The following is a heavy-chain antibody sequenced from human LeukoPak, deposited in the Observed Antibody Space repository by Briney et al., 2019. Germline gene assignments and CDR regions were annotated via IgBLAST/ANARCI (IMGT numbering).Heavy chain of an antibody. CDR2: MNPNSGNT. Sequence: ASVKVSCKASGYTFTSYDINWVRQATGQGLEWMGWMNPNSGNTGYAQKFQGRVTMTRNTSISTAYMELSSLRSDDTAVYYCARAPRGMSVGGYWGQGTLVTVSS. V-gene: IGHV1-8*01. J-gene: IGHJ4*02. CDR1: GYTFTSYD. D-gene: IGHD3-16*01. CDR3: ARAPRGMSVGGY.